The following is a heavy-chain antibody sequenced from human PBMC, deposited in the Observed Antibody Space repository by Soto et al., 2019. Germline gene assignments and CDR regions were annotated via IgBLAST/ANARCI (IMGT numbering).Heavy chain of an antibody. J-gene: IGHJ6*02. CDR1: GGSISSYY. CDR2: IYYSGST. V-gene: IGHV4-59*01. D-gene: IGHD3-22*01. Sequence: SETLSLTCPVSGGSISSYYWSWIRQPPGKGLEWIGYIYYSGSTNYNPSLKSRVTISVDTSKNQFSLKLSSVTAADTAVYYCASSYYYDSSGYLPPGAMDVWGQGTTVTVSS. CDR3: ASSYYYDSSGYLPPGAMDV.